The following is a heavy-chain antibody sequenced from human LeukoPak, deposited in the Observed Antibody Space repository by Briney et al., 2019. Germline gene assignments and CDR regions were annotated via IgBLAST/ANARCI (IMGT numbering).Heavy chain of an antibody. V-gene: IGHV3-48*02. CDR3: ARSTRYGDYARNAFDI. CDR1: GFTFSSYS. Sequence: GGSLRLSCAASGFTFSSYSLNWVRQAPGKGLEWVSYISSSSSTIYNADSVKGRFTISRDNAKNSLYLQMNSLRDEDTAVYYFARSTRYGDYARNAFDIWGQGTMVTVSS. CDR2: ISSSSSTI. J-gene: IGHJ3*02. D-gene: IGHD4-17*01.